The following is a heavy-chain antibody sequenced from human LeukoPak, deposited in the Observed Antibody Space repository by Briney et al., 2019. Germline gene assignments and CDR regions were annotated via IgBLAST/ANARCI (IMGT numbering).Heavy chain of an antibody. CDR3: ARAKYFDY. CDR1: GFTFSSYS. Sequence: GGSLRLSCAASGFTFSSYSMNWVRQAPGKGLEWVSYISSSSTIYYADSVKGRFTISRDNAKNSLYLQMNSLRDEDTAVYYCARAKYFDYWGQGTLVTVSS. J-gene: IGHJ4*02. CDR2: ISSSSTI. V-gene: IGHV3-48*02.